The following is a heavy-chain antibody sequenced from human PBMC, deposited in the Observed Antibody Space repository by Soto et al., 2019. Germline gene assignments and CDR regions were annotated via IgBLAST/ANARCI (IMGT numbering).Heavy chain of an antibody. V-gene: IGHV4-30-2*01. J-gene: IGHJ4*02. CDR2: IYHSGST. CDR3: ASGGRGNYYDSSGYRGSDYFDY. Sequence: PSETLSLTCAVSGGSISSGGYSWSWIRQPPGKGLEGIGYIYHSGSTYYNPSLKSRVTISVDRSKNQFSLKLSSVTAADTAVYYCASGGRGNYYDSSGYRGSDYFDYWGQGTLVTVSS. D-gene: IGHD3-22*01. CDR1: GGSISSGGYS.